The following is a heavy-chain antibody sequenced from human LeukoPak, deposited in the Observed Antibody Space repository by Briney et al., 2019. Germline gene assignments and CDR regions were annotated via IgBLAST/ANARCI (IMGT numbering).Heavy chain of an antibody. V-gene: IGHV4-38-2*02. CDR1: GYSISSGYY. D-gene: IGHD4-17*01. Sequence: PSETLSLTCTVSGYSISSGYYWGWIRQPPGKGLEWIGSLYHRGSTYYNPSLKSRVTISVDTSKNQFSLKLSSVTAADTAVYYCARDRATTVTTGHFDYWGQGTLVTVSS. J-gene: IGHJ4*02. CDR3: ARDRATTVTTGHFDY. CDR2: LYHRGST.